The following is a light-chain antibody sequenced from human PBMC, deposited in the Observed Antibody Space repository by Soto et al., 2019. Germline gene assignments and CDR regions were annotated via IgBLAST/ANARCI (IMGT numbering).Light chain of an antibody. V-gene: IGKV3-15*01. CDR2: GAS. Sequence: EIVMTQSPATLSVSPGEGATLSCRASQSLSTNLAWYQQKPGQAPRLLIYGASTRATGIPARFSGSGSGTDFTLTISRLEPEDFAVYYCQQYGSSPWTFGQGTKVDI. CDR3: QQYGSSPWT. CDR1: QSLSTN. J-gene: IGKJ1*01.